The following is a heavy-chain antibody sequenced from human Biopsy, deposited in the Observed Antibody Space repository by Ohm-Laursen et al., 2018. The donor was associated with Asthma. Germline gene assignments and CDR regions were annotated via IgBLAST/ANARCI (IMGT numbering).Heavy chain of an antibody. V-gene: IGHV4-59*01. Sequence: GTLSLTCTVSGVSISSDYWSWTRQPPGKGLEWIGHIYYSGSTNYQPSLKSRVTISVDTSKNQFSLKLRSVTAADAAVYYCARGISRVTGLFDHFDSWGQGTLVTVSS. CDR2: IYYSGST. D-gene: IGHD2-21*02. J-gene: IGHJ4*02. CDR1: GVSISSDY. CDR3: ARGISRVTGLFDHFDS.